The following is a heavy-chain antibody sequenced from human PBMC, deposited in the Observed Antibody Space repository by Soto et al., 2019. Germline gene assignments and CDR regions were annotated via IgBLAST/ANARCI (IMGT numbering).Heavy chain of an antibody. CDR2: IYYSGST. CDR1: GGSISSGGYY. Sequence: PSETLSLTCTVSGGSISSGGYYWSWIRQHPGKGLEWIGYIYYSGSTYYNPSLKSRVTISVDTSKNQFSLKLSSVTAADTAVYYCARDGYSSSNWFDPWGQGTLVTVSS. V-gene: IGHV4-31*03. CDR3: ARDGYSSSNWFDP. J-gene: IGHJ5*02. D-gene: IGHD6-13*01.